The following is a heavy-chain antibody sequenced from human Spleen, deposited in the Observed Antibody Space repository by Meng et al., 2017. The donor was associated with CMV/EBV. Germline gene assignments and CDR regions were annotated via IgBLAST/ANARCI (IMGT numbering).Heavy chain of an antibody. Sequence: QGELQESGPGLVTPSELLNLTCTVSGGCVRSCYWSRMRQPAGKGLEWIGRIYTSGSTNYNPSLKIRVTMSVDTSKIQFSLKLSSVTAADTAVYYCARGGQRGDYWGQGTLVTVSS. J-gene: IGHJ4*02. V-gene: IGHV4-4*07. CDR2: IYTSGST. CDR1: GGCVRSCY. CDR3: ARGGQRGDY.